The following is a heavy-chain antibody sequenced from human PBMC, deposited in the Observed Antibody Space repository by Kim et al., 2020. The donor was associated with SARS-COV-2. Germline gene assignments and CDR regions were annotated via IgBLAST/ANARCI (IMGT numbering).Heavy chain of an antibody. CDR3: ARTQQQLVTYYFDY. Sequence: SQKFQGRVTITRDTSASTAYMELSSLRSEDTAVYYCARTQQQLVTYYFDYWGQGTLVTVSS. J-gene: IGHJ4*02. V-gene: IGHV1-3*01. D-gene: IGHD6-13*01.